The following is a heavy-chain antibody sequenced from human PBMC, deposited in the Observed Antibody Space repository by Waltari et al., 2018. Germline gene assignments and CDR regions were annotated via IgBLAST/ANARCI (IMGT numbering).Heavy chain of an antibody. D-gene: IGHD3-9*01. Sequence: QVQLQESGPGLVKPSETLSLTCAVPGHSMSSGYYWGWIRKPPGKALAWFGRTYHSGATYYNPSLKGRVTISEDTSKNQFSLKLSSVTAADTAVYYCARSPDILTGYYTYYFDYWGQGTLVTVSS. CDR1: GHSMSSGYY. J-gene: IGHJ4*02. CDR2: TYHSGAT. CDR3: ARSPDILTGYYTYYFDY. V-gene: IGHV4-38-2*01.